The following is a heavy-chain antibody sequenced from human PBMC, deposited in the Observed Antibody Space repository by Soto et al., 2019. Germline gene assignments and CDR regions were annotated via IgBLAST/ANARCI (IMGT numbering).Heavy chain of an antibody. CDR1: GYVFSAHY. D-gene: IGHD3-10*01. CDR2: IIPDSGGT. V-gene: IGHV1-2*02. CDR3: ARARRGSLILEGMHV. J-gene: IGHJ6*02. Sequence: QVQLVQSGAEVKKHGASVHVSCKASGYVFSAHYMHWLRQAPGQGLEWMGWIIPDSGGTRYAEKFPGRVTMTRDTSTNIVYMEVDTLTSDDTAVSECARARRGSLILEGMHVWVQGTTVAVSS.